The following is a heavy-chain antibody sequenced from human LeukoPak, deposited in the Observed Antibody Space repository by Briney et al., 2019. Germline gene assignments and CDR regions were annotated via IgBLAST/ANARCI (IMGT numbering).Heavy chain of an antibody. CDR3: VKDYYHSGNHYEDYFEY. Sequence: PSETLSLTCTVSGGSIDSNSWTWLRQPPGKGLEWVSTISGTGGSTYFADSVKGRFTISRDNPKNTLYLQMNRLRAEDTAVYYCVKDYYHSGNHYEDYFEYWGQGTLVTVFS. V-gene: IGHV3-23*01. CDR1: GGSIDSNS. CDR2: ISGTGGST. J-gene: IGHJ4*02. D-gene: IGHD3-10*01.